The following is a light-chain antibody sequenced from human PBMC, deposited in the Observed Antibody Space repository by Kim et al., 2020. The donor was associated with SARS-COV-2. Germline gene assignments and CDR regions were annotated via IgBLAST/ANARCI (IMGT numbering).Light chain of an antibody. CDR3: QVWDSSSDHQGV. Sequence: PRKTARITCGGNHIGSKRMHCYQLKPGQAPVLVIYYDSDRPSGIPERFSGSNSGNTATLTISWVEAGDEADYYCQVWDSSSDHQGVFGGGTQLTVL. CDR2: YDS. V-gene: IGLV3-21*04. CDR1: HIGSKR. J-gene: IGLJ2*01.